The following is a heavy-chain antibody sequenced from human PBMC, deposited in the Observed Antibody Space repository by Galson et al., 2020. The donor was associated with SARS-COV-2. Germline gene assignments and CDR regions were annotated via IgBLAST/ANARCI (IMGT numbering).Heavy chain of an antibody. CDR3: ARDSTLQNGDSSSWYPLRPQSFDY. CDR2: ISSSSSYI. CDR1: GFTFSSYS. J-gene: IGHJ4*02. D-gene: IGHD6-13*01. V-gene: IGHV3-21*01. Sequence: GGSLRLSCAASGFTFSSYSMNWVRQAPGKGLEWVSSISSSSSYIYYADSVKGRFTISRDNAKNSLYLQMNSLRAEDTAVYYCARDSTLQNGDSSSWYPLRPQSFDYWGQGTLVTVSS.